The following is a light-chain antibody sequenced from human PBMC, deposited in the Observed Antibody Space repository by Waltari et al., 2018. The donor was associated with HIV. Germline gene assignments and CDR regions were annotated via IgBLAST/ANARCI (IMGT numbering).Light chain of an antibody. Sequence: QSVLTQPPSASGTLGQRVTIPCPGSTSNVGSKYVYWYQQDPGTAPKQLIYRNEQRRSGVPDRFSASKSGASASLSISGLRSEDEADYYCVAWDDSLSGFAFGTGTKVTVL. J-gene: IGLJ1*01. CDR2: RNE. CDR1: TSNVGSKY. V-gene: IGLV1-47*01. CDR3: VAWDDSLSGFA.